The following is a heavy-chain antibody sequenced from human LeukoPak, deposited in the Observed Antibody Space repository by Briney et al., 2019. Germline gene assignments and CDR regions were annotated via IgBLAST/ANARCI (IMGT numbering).Heavy chain of an antibody. CDR2: IKQDGSEK. CDR3: ASFSGHYYGMDV. D-gene: IGHD1-26*01. J-gene: IGHJ6*02. V-gene: IGHV3-7*05. Sequence: PGASLRLSCAASGFNFIRYWMSSVRQAPGKGLEWVANIKQDGSEKYYVDSVKGRFTISRDNAKNSLYLQMNSLRAEDTAVYYCASFSGHYYGMDVWGQGTTVTVSS. CDR1: GFNFIRYW.